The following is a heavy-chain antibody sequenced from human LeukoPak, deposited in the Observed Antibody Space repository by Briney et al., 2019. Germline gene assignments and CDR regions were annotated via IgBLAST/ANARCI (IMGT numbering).Heavy chain of an antibody. Sequence: ASVKVSCKASGYTFSSYGISWVRQAPGQGLEWMGWISAYNGNTNYAQKLQGRVTMTTDTSTSTAYMELKSLGSDDTAVYYCARDQISGYYVYWGQGTLVTVSS. D-gene: IGHD3-22*01. CDR3: ARDQISGYYVY. CDR1: GYTFSSYG. V-gene: IGHV1-18*01. CDR2: ISAYNGNT. J-gene: IGHJ4*02.